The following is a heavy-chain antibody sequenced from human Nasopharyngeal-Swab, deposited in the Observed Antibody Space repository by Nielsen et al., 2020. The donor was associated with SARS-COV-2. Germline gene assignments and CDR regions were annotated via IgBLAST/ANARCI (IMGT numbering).Heavy chain of an antibody. CDR1: GGSFSGYY. CDR2: INHSGST. D-gene: IGHD3-16*01. J-gene: IGHJ6*02. V-gene: IGHV4-34*01. CDR3: ARGRRITTPYGMDV. Sequence: SETLSLTCAVYGGSFSGYYWSWIRQPPGKGLEWIGDINHSGSTNYNPSLKSRVTISVDTSKNQFSQKLSSVTAADTAVYYCARGRRITTPYGMDVWGQGTTVTVSS.